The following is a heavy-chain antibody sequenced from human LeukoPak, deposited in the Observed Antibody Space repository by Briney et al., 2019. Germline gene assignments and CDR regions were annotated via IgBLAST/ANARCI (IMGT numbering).Heavy chain of an antibody. CDR1: GFTFSSYW. D-gene: IGHD3-10*01. CDR2: IKQDGSEK. J-gene: IGHJ4*02. CDR3: AKDPRLLWFGELFSRSDY. Sequence: GGSLRLSCAASGFTFSSYWMSWVRQAPGKGLEWVANIKQDGSEKYYVDSVKGRFTISRDNAKNSLYLQMNSLRAEDTAVYYCAKDPRLLWFGELFSRSDYWGQGTLVTVSS. V-gene: IGHV3-7*01.